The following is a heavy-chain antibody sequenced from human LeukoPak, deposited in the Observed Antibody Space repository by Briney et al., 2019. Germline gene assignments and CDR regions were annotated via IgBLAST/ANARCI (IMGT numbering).Heavy chain of an antibody. CDR1: GFTFSSYG. CDR2: ISYDGSNK. Sequence: QPGGSLRLSCAASGFTFSSYGMPWVRQAPGKGLEWVAVISYDGSNKYYADSVKGRFTISRDNSKNTLYLQMNSLRAEDTAVCYCAKDLWHSGYAQNGFDYWGQGTLVTVSS. D-gene: IGHD5-12*01. CDR3: AKDLWHSGYAQNGFDY. J-gene: IGHJ4*02. V-gene: IGHV3-30*18.